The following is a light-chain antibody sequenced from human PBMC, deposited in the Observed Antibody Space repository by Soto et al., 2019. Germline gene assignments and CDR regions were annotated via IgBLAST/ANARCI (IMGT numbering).Light chain of an antibody. Sequence: DIVMTQSPLSLPVTPGEPASISCRSSQSLLHSNGYNYLDWYLQKPGQSPQLLIYLGSNRASGVPDRFSGSGSGTYFTLKISRVEAEDVGVYYCMQALQTPLTFGQGTLLEIK. CDR2: LGS. CDR3: MQALQTPLT. J-gene: IGKJ5*01. CDR1: QSLLHSNGYNY. V-gene: IGKV2-28*01.